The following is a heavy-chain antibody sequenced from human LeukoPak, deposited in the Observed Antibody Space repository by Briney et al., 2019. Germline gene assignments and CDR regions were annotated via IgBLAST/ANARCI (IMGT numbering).Heavy chain of an antibody. CDR2: IKEDGSEK. CDR1: RFIFSSYW. CDR3: ARGPLRYGWLTLIDY. V-gene: IGHV3-7*01. Sequence: GGSLRLSCAGSRFIFSSYWMSWVRQAPGKGLEWVAHIKEDGSEKYYVDPVKGRFTISRDNAKNSLYLQMNSLRAEDTAVYYCARGPLRYGWLTLIDYWGQGTLVTVSS. J-gene: IGHJ4*02. D-gene: IGHD6-19*01.